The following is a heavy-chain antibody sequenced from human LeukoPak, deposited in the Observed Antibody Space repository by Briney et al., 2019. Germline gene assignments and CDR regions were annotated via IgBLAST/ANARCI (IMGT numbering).Heavy chain of an antibody. J-gene: IGHJ4*02. CDR3: AKDIGSSWYGSFDY. V-gene: IGHV3-21*04. CDR1: GFTFSSYS. D-gene: IGHD6-13*01. CDR2: ISSSSSYI. Sequence: GGSLRLSRAASGFTFSSYSMNWVRQAPGKGLEWVSSISSSSSYIYYADSVKGRFTISRDNAKNSLYLQMNSLRAEDTALYYCAKDIGSSWYGSFDYWGQGTLVTVSS.